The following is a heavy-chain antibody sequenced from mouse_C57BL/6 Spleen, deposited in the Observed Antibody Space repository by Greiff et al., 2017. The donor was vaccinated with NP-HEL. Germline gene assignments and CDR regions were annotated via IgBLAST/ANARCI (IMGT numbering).Heavy chain of an antibody. J-gene: IGHJ1*03. CDR1: GYTFTSYW. CDR3: ARKDYYGLYWYFDV. Sequence: QVQLQQPGAELVKPGASVKLSCKASGYTFTSYWMHWVKQRPGQGLEWIGMIHPNSGSTNYNEKFKSKATLTVDKSSSTAYMQLSSLTSEDSAVYYCARKDYYGLYWYFDVWGTGTTVTVSS. V-gene: IGHV1-64*01. D-gene: IGHD1-2*01. CDR2: IHPNSGST.